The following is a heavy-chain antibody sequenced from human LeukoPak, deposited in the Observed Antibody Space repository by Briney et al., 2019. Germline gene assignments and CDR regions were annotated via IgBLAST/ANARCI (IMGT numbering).Heavy chain of an antibody. Sequence: GGSLRLSCAASGFTFSSYSMNWVRQAPGKGLEWVSSISSSSSYIYYADSVKGRFTISRDNAKNSLYMQMNSLRAEDTAVYYCARDEGELWPINVFDYWGQGTLVTVSS. V-gene: IGHV3-21*01. CDR2: ISSSSSYI. D-gene: IGHD3-16*01. CDR1: GFTFSSYS. CDR3: ARDEGELWPINVFDY. J-gene: IGHJ4*02.